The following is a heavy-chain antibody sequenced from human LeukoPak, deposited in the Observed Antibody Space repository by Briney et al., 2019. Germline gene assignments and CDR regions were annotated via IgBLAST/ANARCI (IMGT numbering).Heavy chain of an antibody. J-gene: IGHJ5*02. D-gene: IGHD2-15*01. V-gene: IGHV1-18*01. CDR3: ARDLVVVARFNWFDP. CDR2: ISAYNGNT. CDR1: GYTFTSYG. Sequence: ASVKVSCKASGYTFTSYGISWVRQAPGQGLEWMGWISAYNGNTNYAQKLQGRVTMTTDTSTSTAYMERRSLRSDDAAVYYCARDLVVVARFNWFDPWGQGTLVTVSS.